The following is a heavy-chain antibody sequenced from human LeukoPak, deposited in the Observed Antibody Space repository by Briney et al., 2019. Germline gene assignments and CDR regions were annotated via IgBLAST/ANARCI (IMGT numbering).Heavy chain of an antibody. J-gene: IGHJ4*02. CDR1: GFTFSGSW. CDR3: AKSSPPPLRY. V-gene: IGHV3-7*03. CDR2: IKQDGSQK. Sequence: GGSLRLSCTASGFTFSGSWMSWVRQAPGRGLEWVASIKQDGSQKHYMDSVKGRFTISRDNSKNTLYLQMNSLRAEDTAVYYCAKSSPPPLRYWGQGTLVTVSS.